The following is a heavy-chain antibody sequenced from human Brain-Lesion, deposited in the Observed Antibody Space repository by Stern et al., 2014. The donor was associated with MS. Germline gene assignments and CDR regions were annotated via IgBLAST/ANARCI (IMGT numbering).Heavy chain of an antibody. V-gene: IGHV4-30-4*01. J-gene: IGHJ3*02. CDR2: IYYSGTT. CDR3: AGAIGKYELLEAFDM. CDR1: GASIGGGGLY. D-gene: IGHD2-2*01. Sequence: QVQLQESGPGLVKPSQTLPLTCTVSGASIGGGGLYLSWSRPPPGGGLGWVGGIYYSGTTYYKASLKSRVTISLDTSKNQFSLNLSSVTAADTAVYYCAGAIGKYELLEAFDMWGQGTKVTVSS.